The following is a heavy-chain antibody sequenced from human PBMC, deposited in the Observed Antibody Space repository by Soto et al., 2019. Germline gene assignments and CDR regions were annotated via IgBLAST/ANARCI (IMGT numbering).Heavy chain of an antibody. J-gene: IGHJ5*02. D-gene: IGHD3-22*01. V-gene: IGHV1-69*06. CDR3: AQATYYFHSSDYHWFDP. CDR2: IIPVSNAA. CDR1: GGSFSSYV. Sequence: QGQLVQSGAEVKKPGSSVKVSCKASGGSFSSYVINWIRQAPGQGLEWMGGIIPVSNAADYAQRFQDRVTMSVDKSATTAYMELRSLTSEDTAIYYCAQATYYFHSSDYHWFDPWGQGTLVTVSS.